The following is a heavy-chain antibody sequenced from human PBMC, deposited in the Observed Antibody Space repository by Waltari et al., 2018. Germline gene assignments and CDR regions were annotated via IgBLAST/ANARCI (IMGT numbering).Heavy chain of an antibody. J-gene: IGHJ4*02. CDR1: GGSISSSNW. Sequence: QVQLQESGPGLVKPSQTLSLTCAVSGGSISSSNWWSWVRQPPGKGLEWIGEIYHSGSTNYNPSLKSRVTISVDKSKNQFSLKLSAVTAADTAVYYCARLRNFYYDSSGYQDWGQGTLVTVSS. V-gene: IGHV4-4*02. CDR3: ARLRNFYYDSSGYQD. CDR2: IYHSGST. D-gene: IGHD3-22*01.